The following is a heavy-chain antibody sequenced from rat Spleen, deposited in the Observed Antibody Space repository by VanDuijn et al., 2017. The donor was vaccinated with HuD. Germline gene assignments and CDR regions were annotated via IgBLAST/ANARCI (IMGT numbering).Heavy chain of an antibody. CDR3: ARLGDY. J-gene: IGHJ2*01. D-gene: IGHD5-1*01. V-gene: IGHV2S8*01. CDR2: ISSGGST. Sequence: QVQLKESGPGLVQPSQTLSLTCTVSGFSLSNYGVIWVRQPPGKGLEWIAAISSGGSTYYNSALKSRLNISRDTSKNQVFLKMNSVQTEDTAMYFWARLGDYWGQGVMVTVSS. CDR1: GFSLSNYG.